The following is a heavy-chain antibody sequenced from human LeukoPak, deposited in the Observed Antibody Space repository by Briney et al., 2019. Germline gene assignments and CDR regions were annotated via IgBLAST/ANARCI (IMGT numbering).Heavy chain of an antibody. CDR3: AKAQEGYSYGFDYYYGMDV. J-gene: IGHJ6*02. D-gene: IGHD5-18*01. CDR1: GFTFDDYA. CDR2: ISWNSGSI. Sequence: PGGSLRLSCAASGFTFDDYAMHWVRHAPGKGLEWVSGISWNSGSIGYADSVKGRFTISRDNAKNSLYLQMNSLRAEDTALYYCAKAQEGYSYGFDYYYGMDVWGQGTTVTVSS. V-gene: IGHV3-9*01.